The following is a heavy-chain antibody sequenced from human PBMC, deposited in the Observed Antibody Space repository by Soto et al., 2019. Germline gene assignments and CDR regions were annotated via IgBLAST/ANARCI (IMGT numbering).Heavy chain of an antibody. Sequence: EVQLVESGGGLVKPGGSLRLSCAASGFTFSNAWMSWVRQAPGKGLEWVGRIKSKTDGGTTDYAAPVKGRFTISRGDSKDTVYLQINSLKPGETAVYYCKRDGSGSYDWGQGTLVPVCS. V-gene: IGHV3-15*01. CDR1: GFTFSNAW. CDR2: IKSKTDGGTT. J-gene: IGHJ4*02. D-gene: IGHD3-10*01. CDR3: KRDGSGSYD.